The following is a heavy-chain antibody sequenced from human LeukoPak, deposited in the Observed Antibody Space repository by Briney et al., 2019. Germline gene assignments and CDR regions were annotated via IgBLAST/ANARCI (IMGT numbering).Heavy chain of an antibody. V-gene: IGHV4-59*01. D-gene: IGHD3-10*01. J-gene: IGHJ5*01. CDR1: GGSIASDF. Sequence: SSETLSLTCSVSGGSIASDFWSWIRQPPGKGLEWIGCIHYSGSTNYNPSLKSRVTISPDTSKNQLFLKLNSVTAADTAVYYCARLVWLGESPGSWFDSWGQGTLVTVSS. CDR2: IHYSGST. CDR3: ARLVWLGESPGSWFDS.